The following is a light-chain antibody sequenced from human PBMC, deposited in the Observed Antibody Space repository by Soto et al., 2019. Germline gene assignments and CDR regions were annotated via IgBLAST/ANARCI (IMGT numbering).Light chain of an antibody. V-gene: IGKV3-20*01. CDR3: QQYHTSPLT. Sequence: IALTQSPGTLSLSPGERATLSCRASQRLSSNYLAWFQQKPGQAPRLLIYGASSRATGIPDRFSGSGSGTDFTLTISRLEPEDFAPYYCQQYHTSPLTFGQGTKVDIK. J-gene: IGKJ1*01. CDR1: QRLSSNY. CDR2: GAS.